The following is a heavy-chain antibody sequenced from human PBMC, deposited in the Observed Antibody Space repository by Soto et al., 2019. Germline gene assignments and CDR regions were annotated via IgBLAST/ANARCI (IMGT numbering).Heavy chain of an antibody. CDR1: GGSISSSSYY. CDR3: ASLRAGSRGSHWANDAFDI. D-gene: IGHD1-26*01. V-gene: IGHV4-39*01. Sequence: SETLSLTCTVSGGSISSSSYYWGWIRQPPGKGLEWIGSIYYSGSTYYNPSLKSRVTISVDTSKNQFSLKLSSVTAADTAVYYCASLRAGSRGSHWANDAFDIWGQGTMVTVSS. J-gene: IGHJ3*02. CDR2: IYYSGST.